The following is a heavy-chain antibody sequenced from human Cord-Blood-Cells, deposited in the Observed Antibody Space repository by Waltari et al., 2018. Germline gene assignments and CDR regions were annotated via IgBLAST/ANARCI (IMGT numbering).Heavy chain of an antibody. Sequence: QVQLVQSGAEVKKPGASVKVSCKAAGYTFTSYAMHWVRQAPGQRLEWMGWFNSGNGNTKYSQKVQGRLTITRDTSASTAYMELFSLRSEDTAVYYCASTNSGSYYYWGQGTLVTVSS. CDR2: FNSGNGNT. CDR1: GYTFTSYA. V-gene: IGHV1-3*01. CDR3: ASTNSGSYYY. D-gene: IGHD1-26*01. J-gene: IGHJ4*02.